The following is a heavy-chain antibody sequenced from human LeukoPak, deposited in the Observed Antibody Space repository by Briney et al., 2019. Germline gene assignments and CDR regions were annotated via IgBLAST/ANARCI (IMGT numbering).Heavy chain of an antibody. CDR3: AKDLGNGDRITDS. CDR1: GFTFSSYG. D-gene: IGHD4-17*01. Sequence: GGSLRLSCAASGFTFSSYGMHWVRQAPGKGLEWVAFIRYDGSNKYYADSVKGRFTISRDNSKNTLYLQMNSLRAEDTAVYYCAKDLGNGDRITDSWGEGTLVTASS. CDR2: IRYDGSNK. V-gene: IGHV3-30*02. J-gene: IGHJ4*02.